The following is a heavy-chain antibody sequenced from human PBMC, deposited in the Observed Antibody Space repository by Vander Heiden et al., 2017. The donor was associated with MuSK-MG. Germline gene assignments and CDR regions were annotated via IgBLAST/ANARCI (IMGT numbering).Heavy chain of an antibody. CDR3: ARVSSFVAARPTDAFDI. CDR2: ISYDGSNK. CDR1: GCTFSRYA. D-gene: IGHD6-6*01. J-gene: IGHJ3*02. V-gene: IGHV3-30*04. Sequence: QVQLVASGGGLVQPGRSLRLSCAAYGCTFSRYALHWVRQAPGKGLEWVAVISYDGSNKYYADSVKGRFTISRDNSKNTLYLQMNSLRAEDTAVYYCARVSSFVAARPTDAFDIWGQGTMVTVSS.